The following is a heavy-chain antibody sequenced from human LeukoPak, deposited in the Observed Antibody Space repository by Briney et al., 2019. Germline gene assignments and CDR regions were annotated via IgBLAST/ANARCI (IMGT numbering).Heavy chain of an antibody. D-gene: IGHD3-22*01. CDR2: MTPSGGPT. V-gene: IGHV1-46*01. J-gene: IGHJ4*02. CDR3: TGEYYDSDGYYSY. Sequence: ASVKVSCKASGYTFTNYHMHWVRQAPGQGLEWMGIMTPSGGPTSYAQKFQGRVTMTRDTSTSTVYMELSSLRSEDTAVYYCTGEYYDSDGYYSYWGREPWSPSPQ. CDR1: GYTFTNYH.